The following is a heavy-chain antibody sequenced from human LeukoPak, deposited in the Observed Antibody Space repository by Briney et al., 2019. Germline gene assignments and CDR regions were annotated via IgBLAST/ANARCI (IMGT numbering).Heavy chain of an antibody. J-gene: IGHJ4*02. CDR1: GFTFSSYS. V-gene: IGHV3-21*01. CDR2: ISSTSNYI. CDR3: ARAGHYFDY. Sequence: GGSLRLSCAASGFTFSSYSMNWVRQAPGKGLEWVSSISSTSNYIYYADSVKGRFTISRDNAKNSLYLQMNSLRAEDTAIYYCARAGHYFDYWGQGTLVTVSS.